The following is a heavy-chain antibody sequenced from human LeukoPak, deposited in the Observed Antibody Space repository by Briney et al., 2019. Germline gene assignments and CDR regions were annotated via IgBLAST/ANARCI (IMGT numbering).Heavy chain of an antibody. V-gene: IGHV4-39*07. CDR3: TKSDGYGLIRI. J-gene: IGHJ3*02. Sequence: PSETLSLTCSVSGDSIIGYYWGWIRQPPGKGLEWIGNIYYTGNTYYNSSLKCRVTISLDTSKNQFSLKVISMTAADTAAYYCTKSDGYGLIRICGRGTMVTVSS. CDR2: IYYTGNT. D-gene: IGHD3-10*01. CDR1: GDSIIGYY.